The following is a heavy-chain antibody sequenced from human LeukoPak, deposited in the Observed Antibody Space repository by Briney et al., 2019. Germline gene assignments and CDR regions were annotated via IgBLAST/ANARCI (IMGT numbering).Heavy chain of an antibody. V-gene: IGHV3-43*02. Sequence: GGSLRLSCAASGFTFSSYSMNWVRQAPGKGLEWVSLISGDGDGTYYSDSVKGRFTISRDNSKNSLYLQMNSLRTEDSALYYCAKDRIMAYLDTADAFDICGQGTMVTVSS. CDR1: GFTFSSYS. CDR2: ISGDGDGT. J-gene: IGHJ3*02. D-gene: IGHD5-18*01. CDR3: AKDRIMAYLDTADAFDI.